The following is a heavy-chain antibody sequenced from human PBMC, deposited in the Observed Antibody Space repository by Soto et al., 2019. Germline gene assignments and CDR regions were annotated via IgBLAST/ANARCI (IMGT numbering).Heavy chain of an antibody. V-gene: IGHV1-69*13. J-gene: IGHJ6*02. CDR1: GGTFSSYA. CDR3: ARGEYYYDSSGYYENRAENYYGMDV. Sequence: GASVKVSCKASGGTFSSYAISWVRQAPGQGLEWMGGIIPIFGTANYAQKFQGRVTITADESTSTAYMELSSLRSEDTAVYYCARGEYYYDSSGYYENRAENYYGMDVWGQGTTVTVSS. D-gene: IGHD3-22*01. CDR2: IIPIFGTA.